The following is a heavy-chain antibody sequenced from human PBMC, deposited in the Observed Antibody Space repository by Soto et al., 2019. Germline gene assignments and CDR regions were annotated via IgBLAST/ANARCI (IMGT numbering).Heavy chain of an antibody. V-gene: IGHV1-18*01. CDR2: TSAYNGNT. J-gene: IGHJ4*02. D-gene: IGHD6-19*01. CDR3: ASVRRRQWKGPKFDY. CDR1: GYTFISHG. Sequence: QVQLQQSGAEVRKPGASVKVSCKTSGYTFISHGVTWVRQAPGQGLQWLGWTSAYNGNTDYAQKFQGRVTMTIDTSTAIGYMELRNLRSDDTAVYYCASVRRRQWKGPKFDYWGQGTLVRVSS.